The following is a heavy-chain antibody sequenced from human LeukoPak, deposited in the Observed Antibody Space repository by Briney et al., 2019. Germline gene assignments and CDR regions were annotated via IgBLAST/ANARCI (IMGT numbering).Heavy chain of an antibody. V-gene: IGHV1-69*04. D-gene: IGHD3-10*01. CDR3: ASKIYGSGSYGVN. J-gene: IGHJ4*02. CDR1: GGTFSSYA. CDR2: IIPILGIA. Sequence: SVKVSCKASGGTFSSYAISWVRQAPGQGLEWMGRIIPILGIANYTQKFQGRVTITADKSMSTAYMELSSLRSEDTAVYYCASKIYGSGSYGVNWGQGTLVTVSS.